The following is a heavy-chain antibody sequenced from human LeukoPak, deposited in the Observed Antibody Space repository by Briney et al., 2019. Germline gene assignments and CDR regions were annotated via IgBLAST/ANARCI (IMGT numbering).Heavy chain of an antibody. CDR1: GASISSGYY. V-gene: IGHV4-38-2*02. J-gene: IGHJ4*02. Sequence: PSETLSLTCTVSGASISSGYYWGWIRQPPGKGLEWIGNFYHSGSTYYNASLQSRVTISVDTSKNQFSLKLNSVTAADTAVYYCARVRDGYIFDNWGQGTLVTVSS. D-gene: IGHD5-24*01. CDR3: ARVRDGYIFDN. CDR2: FYHSGST.